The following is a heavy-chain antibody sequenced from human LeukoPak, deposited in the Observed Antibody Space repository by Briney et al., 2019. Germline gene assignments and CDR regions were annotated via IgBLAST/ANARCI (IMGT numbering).Heavy chain of an antibody. V-gene: IGHV3-43*02. CDR3: AKDGVGYCSGGSCHWGLLGD. J-gene: IGHJ4*02. Sequence: GGSLILSCAASGFTFDDYAMHWGRQATGKVLEWVSLISGDGGSTYYVDSVKGRFTISGDNSKNSLYLQMNSLRTEDTALYYCAKDGVGYCSGGSCHWGLLGDWGQGTLVTVSS. D-gene: IGHD2-15*01. CDR2: ISGDGGST. CDR1: GFTFDDYA.